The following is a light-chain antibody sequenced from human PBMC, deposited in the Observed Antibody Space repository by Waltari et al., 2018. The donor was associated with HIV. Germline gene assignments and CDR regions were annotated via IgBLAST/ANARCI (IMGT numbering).Light chain of an antibody. Sequence: QSALTQPASVSGSPGQSITISCTGTSSDVGGYNSVAWYQQHPGKAPKLIIYDVSKRPAGAPARFSGSQSCNTASLTISGLPADDEADYYCKSKTSSSTPCFFGTGTKVTVL. CDR3: KSKTSSSTPCF. V-gene: IGLV2-14*03. J-gene: IGLJ1*01. CDR1: SSDVGGYNS. CDR2: DVS.